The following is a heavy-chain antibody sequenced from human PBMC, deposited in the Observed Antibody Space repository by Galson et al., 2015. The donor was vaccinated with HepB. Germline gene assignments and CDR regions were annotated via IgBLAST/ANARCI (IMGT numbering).Heavy chain of an antibody. CDR1: GFTFSDFY. V-gene: IGHV3-11*01. CDR2: ITTGGNTM. Sequence: SLRLSCAASGFTFSDFYMTWIRQAPGKGLEWVSYITTGGNTMSYADSVKGRFTISRDNAKNSLYLQMNNLRAEDTAVYYCAKGTTDADYWGQGTLVTVSS. D-gene: IGHD1-1*01. J-gene: IGHJ4*02. CDR3: AKGTTDADY.